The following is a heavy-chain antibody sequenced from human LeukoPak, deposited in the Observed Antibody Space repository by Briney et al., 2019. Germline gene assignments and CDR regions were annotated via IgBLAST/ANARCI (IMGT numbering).Heavy chain of an antibody. D-gene: IGHD3-10*02. Sequence: GGSLRLSCAASGFFFPTYGMHWVRQAPGKGLEWVSYISSSGSTIYYADSVKGRFTISRDNAKNSLYLQMNSLRAEDTAVYYCAELGITMIGGVWGKGTTVTISS. CDR1: GFFFPTYG. CDR3: AELGITMIGGV. CDR2: ISSSGSTI. V-gene: IGHV3-48*03. J-gene: IGHJ6*04.